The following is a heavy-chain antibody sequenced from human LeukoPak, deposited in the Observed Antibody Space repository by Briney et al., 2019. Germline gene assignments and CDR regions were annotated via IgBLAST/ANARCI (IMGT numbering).Heavy chain of an antibody. D-gene: IGHD5-24*01. CDR1: GYTFTDYY. CDR2: INPNTGAT. V-gene: IGHV1-2*02. Sequence: GASVKVSCKASGYTFTDYYLHWVRQAPGQGLEWMGWINPNTGATNYAQKFQGRVSMSRDTSISTAYMDLYSLRSDDTAVFYCARDNYQYGLDAWGQGTTVTVSS. CDR3: ARDNYQYGLDA. J-gene: IGHJ6*02.